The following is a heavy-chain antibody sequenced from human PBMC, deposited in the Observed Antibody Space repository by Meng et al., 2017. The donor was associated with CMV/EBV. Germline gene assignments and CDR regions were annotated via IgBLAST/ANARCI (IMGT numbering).Heavy chain of an antibody. V-gene: IGHV3-7*01. D-gene: IGHD3-3*01. J-gene: IGHJ4*02. CDR1: GFTFSSYG. CDR2: IERDGNEM. Sequence: GGSLRLSCAASGFTFSSYGMHWVRQAPGRGLEWVANIERDGNEMYYADSVKGRFTISRDNAKNSVYLQMNSLRPEDTAIYYCAREEGDFWGQGAQVTVSS. CDR3: AREEGDF.